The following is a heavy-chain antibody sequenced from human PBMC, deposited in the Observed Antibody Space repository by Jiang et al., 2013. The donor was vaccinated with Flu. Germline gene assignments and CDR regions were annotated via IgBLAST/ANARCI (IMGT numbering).Heavy chain of an antibody. CDR3: AKYRGSYAAFDY. CDR1: GFTFSSYG. CDR2: ISYDGSNK. D-gene: IGHD1-26*01. J-gene: IGHJ4*02. V-gene: IGHV3-30*18. Sequence: VQLLESGGGVVQPGRSLRLSCAASGFTFSSYGMHWVRQAPGKGLEWVAVISYDGSNKYYADSVKGRFTISRDNSKNTLYLQMNSLRAEDTAVYYCAKYRGSYAAFDYWGQGTLVTVSS.